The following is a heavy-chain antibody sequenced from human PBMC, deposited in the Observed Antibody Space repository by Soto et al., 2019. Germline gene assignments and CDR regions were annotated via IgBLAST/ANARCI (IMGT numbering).Heavy chain of an antibody. V-gene: IGHV1-18*01. J-gene: IGHJ6*02. D-gene: IGHD2-2*02. CDR1: GYTFTSYG. CDR2: ISAYNGNT. CDR3: ARGGIPENVPFTYYSYCMDV. Sequence: QVQLVQSGAEVKKPGASVKVSCKASGYTFTSYGISWVRQAPGQGLEWMGWISAYNGNTNYAQKLQGRVTMTTDTSRSTDDKELRRLGADDTAVYDCARGGIPENVPFTYYSYCMDVWGQGTTVTVSS.